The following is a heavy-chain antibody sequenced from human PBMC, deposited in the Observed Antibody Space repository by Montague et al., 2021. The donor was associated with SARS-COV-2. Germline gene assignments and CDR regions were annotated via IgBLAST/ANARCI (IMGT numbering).Heavy chain of an antibody. J-gene: IGHJ6*02. Sequence: SETLSLTCVVSGGAINSSNWWSWVRQPPGKGLEWIGEIYHWGSTNYNPPLKSLVTISIDKSTNQLSLKLSSVTAADTAVYYCARLLGFCSGANCYSSGMDVWGQGTTVTVSS. D-gene: IGHD2-15*01. CDR1: GGAINSSNW. CDR3: ARLLGFCSGANCYSSGMDV. V-gene: IGHV4-4*02. CDR2: IYHWGST.